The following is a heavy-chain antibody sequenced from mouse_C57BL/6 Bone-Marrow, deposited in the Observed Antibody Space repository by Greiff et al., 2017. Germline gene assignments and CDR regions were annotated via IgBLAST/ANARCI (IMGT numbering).Heavy chain of an antibody. CDR3: ARGHGSRPAWFAY. CDR1: GYAFTNYL. D-gene: IGHD1-1*01. V-gene: IGHV1-54*01. J-gene: IGHJ3*01. CDR2: INPGSGGT. Sequence: VQLQQSGAELVRPGTSVKVSCKASGYAFTNYLIAWVKQRPGQGLEWIGVINPGSGGTNYNEKFKGKATLTADKSSSTAYMQLSSLTSEDSAVYFCARGHGSRPAWFAYWGQGTLVTVSA.